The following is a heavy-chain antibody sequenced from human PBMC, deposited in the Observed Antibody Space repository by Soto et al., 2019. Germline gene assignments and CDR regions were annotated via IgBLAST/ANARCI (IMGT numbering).Heavy chain of an antibody. Sequence: EVQLVQSGAEVKKPGESLKISCKGSGYSFTSYWIGWVRQMPGKGLEWMGIIYPGDSDTRYSPSFQGQVTISADKSISTAYLQWSSLKASDTAMYYCARQRYCSSTSCYRVVGDAFDIWGQGTMVTVSS. CDR1: GYSFTSYW. V-gene: IGHV5-51*01. D-gene: IGHD2-2*01. CDR2: IYPGDSDT. CDR3: ARQRYCSSTSCYRVVGDAFDI. J-gene: IGHJ3*02.